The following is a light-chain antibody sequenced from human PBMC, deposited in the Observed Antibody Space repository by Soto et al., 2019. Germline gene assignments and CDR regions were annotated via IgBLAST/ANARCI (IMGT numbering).Light chain of an antibody. Sequence: VLTQPPSASGTPGQRVTISCSGSSSNIGSNSVNWYQQLPGTAPKLLIYSNNQRPSVVPDRFSGSKSGTSASLAISGLQSEDEADYYCAAWDDSLSGFVFGTGTKVTVL. CDR3: AAWDDSLSGFV. V-gene: IGLV1-44*01. CDR2: SNN. CDR1: SSNIGSNS. J-gene: IGLJ1*01.